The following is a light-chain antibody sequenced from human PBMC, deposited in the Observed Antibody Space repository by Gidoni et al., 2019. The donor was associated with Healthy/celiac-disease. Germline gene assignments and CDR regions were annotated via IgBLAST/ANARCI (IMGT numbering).Light chain of an antibody. CDR1: MSDVGRYHL. CDR2: EGS. CDR3: SSYGGRSPLV. Sequence: QSALTQPASVSGSPVQALTISCTGTMSDVGRYHLVPWYQPHPGKAPKRMIYEGSKRPSGVSNRFSGSQSGNTGLLTISWLQAEDEADYYCSSYGGRSPLVFGGGTKLTV. J-gene: IGLJ2*01. V-gene: IGLV2-23*01.